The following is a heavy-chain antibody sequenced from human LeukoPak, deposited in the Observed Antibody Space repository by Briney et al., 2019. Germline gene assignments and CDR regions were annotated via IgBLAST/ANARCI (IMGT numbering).Heavy chain of an antibody. Sequence: YGGSXXXYYWXXIRQPPGKGLEWIGEINHSGSTNYNPSLKSRVTISVDTSKNQFSLKLSSVTAADTAVYYCARGRLAERGIVLMVYATFDYWGQGTLVTVSS. J-gene: IGHJ4*02. CDR3: ARGRLAERGIVLMVYATFDY. CDR2: INHSGST. V-gene: IGHV4-34*01. D-gene: IGHD2-8*01. CDR1: GGSXXXYY.